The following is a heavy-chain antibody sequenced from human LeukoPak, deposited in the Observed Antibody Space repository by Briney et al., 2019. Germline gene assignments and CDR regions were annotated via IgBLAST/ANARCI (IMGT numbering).Heavy chain of an antibody. CDR1: GGSISSSNW. D-gene: IGHD6-13*01. J-gene: IGHJ5*02. CDR2: IYPTGST. V-gene: IGHV4-4*02. Sequence: SETLSLTCAVSGGSISSSNWCSWVRQPPGKGLEWIGEIYPTGSTYYNPSLKSRVTISVDTSKNQFSLKVSSVSAADTAVYYCARAYSSSWYWNWFDPWGQGTLVTVSS. CDR3: ARAYSSSWYWNWFDP.